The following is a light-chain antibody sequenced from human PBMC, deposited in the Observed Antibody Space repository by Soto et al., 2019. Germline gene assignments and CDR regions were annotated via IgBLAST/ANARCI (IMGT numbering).Light chain of an antibody. CDR3: LQRGDWPPLT. J-gene: IGKJ1*01. V-gene: IGKV3-11*01. Sequence: EIVLTQSPATLSLSPGERATLSCRASQSVGSSLAWYQQKPGQAPRLLICDASNRATGIPARFSGSGSGTDFTLTISSLESEDFAVYYCLQRGDWPPLTFGQGTKVDIK. CDR1: QSVGSS. CDR2: DAS.